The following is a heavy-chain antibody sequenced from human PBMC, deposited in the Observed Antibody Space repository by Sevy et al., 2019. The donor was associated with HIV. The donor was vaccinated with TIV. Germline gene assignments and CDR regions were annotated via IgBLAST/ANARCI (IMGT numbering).Heavy chain of an antibody. J-gene: IGHJ6*02. CDR2: ISGSGGST. CDR1: GFTFSSYA. Sequence: GGSLRLSCAASGFTFSSYAMSWVRQAPGKGLEWVSAISGSGGSTYYADSVKGRFTISRDNSKNTLYLQMNSLRAEDTAVYYCASQYDFWSGYYYYGMDVWGPGTTVTVSS. CDR3: ASQYDFWSGYYYYGMDV. V-gene: IGHV3-23*01. D-gene: IGHD3-3*01.